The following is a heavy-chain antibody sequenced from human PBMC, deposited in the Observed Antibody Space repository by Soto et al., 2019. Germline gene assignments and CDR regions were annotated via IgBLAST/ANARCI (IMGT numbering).Heavy chain of an antibody. CDR2: INHSGST. D-gene: IGHD6-6*01. CDR1: GGSFSGYY. Sequence: LSLTCAVYGGSFSGYYWSWIRQPPGKGLEWIGEINHSGSTNYNPSLKSRVTISVDTSKNQFSLKLSSVTAADTAVYYCARGAWQLDNWFDPWGQGTLVTVSS. CDR3: ARGAWQLDNWFDP. J-gene: IGHJ5*02. V-gene: IGHV4-34*01.